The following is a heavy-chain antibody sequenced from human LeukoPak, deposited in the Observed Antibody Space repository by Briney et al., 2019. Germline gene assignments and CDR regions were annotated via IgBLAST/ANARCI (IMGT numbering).Heavy chain of an antibody. Sequence: GGSLRLSCAAYGFTFSSYEMNWVRQAPGKGLEGVSYIDSSGSTIYYADSVKGRFTNSRDNAKNSLYLQMNSLRAEDTAVYYCATLIVVVPAANDAFDIWGQGTMVTVSS. CDR2: IDSSGSTI. J-gene: IGHJ3*02. V-gene: IGHV3-48*03. CDR3: ATLIVVVPAANDAFDI. D-gene: IGHD2-2*01. CDR1: GFTFSSYE.